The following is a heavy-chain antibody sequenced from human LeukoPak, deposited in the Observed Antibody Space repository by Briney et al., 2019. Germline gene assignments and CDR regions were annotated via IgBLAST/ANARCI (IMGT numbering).Heavy chain of an antibody. V-gene: IGHV1-46*01. CDR1: GYTFTSYY. Sequence: GASVKVSCKASGYTFTSYYMHWVRQASGQGLEWMGIINPSGGSTSYAQKFQGRVTMTRDMSTSTVYMELSSLRSEDTAVYYCARDRRSRGYCSGGSCYGDFDYWGQGTLVTVSS. D-gene: IGHD2-15*01. J-gene: IGHJ4*02. CDR3: ARDRRSRGYCSGGSCYGDFDY. CDR2: INPSGGST.